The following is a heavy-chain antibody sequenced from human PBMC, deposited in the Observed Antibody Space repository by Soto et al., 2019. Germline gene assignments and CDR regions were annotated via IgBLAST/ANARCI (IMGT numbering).Heavy chain of an antibody. Sequence: QLQESGPGLVKTSETLSLTCSVSGGSISGDGSYWARIRQYPGKGLEWIGYIYYSGTTYYNPSLRSRASISVDTSKSQFSLRLDSVNAADTAIYYCARETKTYCSGGSCNWFDPWGQGILVAVSS. CDR2: IYYSGTT. D-gene: IGHD2-15*01. CDR1: GGSISGDGSY. J-gene: IGHJ5*02. CDR3: ARETKTYCSGGSCNWFDP. V-gene: IGHV4-31*03.